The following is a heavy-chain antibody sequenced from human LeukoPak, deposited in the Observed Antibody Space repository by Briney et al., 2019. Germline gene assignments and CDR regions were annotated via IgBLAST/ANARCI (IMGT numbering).Heavy chain of an antibody. CDR1: GFTFSSYE. Sequence: GGSLRLSCAASGFTFSSYEMNWVRQAPGKGLEWVSYISISGSTIYYADSVKGRFTISRDNAKNSLYLQMNSLRAEDTAVYYCARSGWYYDILTGFDYWGQGTLVTVPS. CDR2: ISISGSTI. CDR3: ARSGWYYDILTGFDY. D-gene: IGHD3-9*01. V-gene: IGHV3-48*03. J-gene: IGHJ4*02.